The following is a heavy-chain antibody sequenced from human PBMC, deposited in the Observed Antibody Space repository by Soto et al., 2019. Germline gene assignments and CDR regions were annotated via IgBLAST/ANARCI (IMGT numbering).Heavy chain of an antibody. J-gene: IGHJ6*02. Sequence: EVQLVESGGGLVKPGGSLRFSCAASGFTFSSYSMNWVRQAPGKGLEWVSSISSSSSYIYYADSVKGRFTISRDNAKNSLYLQMNSLRAEDTAVYYCARYYSIAARPNYGMDVWGQGTTVTVSS. CDR1: GFTFSSYS. V-gene: IGHV3-21*01. CDR2: ISSSSSYI. CDR3: ARYYSIAARPNYGMDV. D-gene: IGHD6-6*01.